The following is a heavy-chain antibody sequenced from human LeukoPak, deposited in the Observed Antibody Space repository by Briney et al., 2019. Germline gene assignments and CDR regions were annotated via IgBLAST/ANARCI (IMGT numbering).Heavy chain of an antibody. Sequence: ASETLSLTCAVYGGSFSGYYWSWIRQPPGKGLEWIGEINHSGSTNYNPSLKSRVTISVDTSKNQFSLRLSSVTAADTAVYYCARARVEEYYYDGAFDIWGQGTMVTVSS. V-gene: IGHV4-34*01. J-gene: IGHJ3*02. CDR3: ARARVEEYYYDGAFDI. CDR1: GGSFSGYY. CDR2: INHSGST. D-gene: IGHD3-22*01.